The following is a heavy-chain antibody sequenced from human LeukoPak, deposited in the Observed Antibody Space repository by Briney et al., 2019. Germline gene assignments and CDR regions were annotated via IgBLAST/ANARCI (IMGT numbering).Heavy chain of an antibody. V-gene: IGHV3-7*01. CDR1: GFTLWRYW. D-gene: IGHD2-8*01. Sequence: PGGSLRLSCAGSGFTLWRYWVSWVRQAPGKGLEWVASINQGGSRLHYLDSVTGRFIISRDDAQNSLFLQMTRLRVDDTAVYYCARLKDDVTKLDYWGQGTLVSVSP. CDR2: INQGGSRL. CDR3: ARLKDDVTKLDY. J-gene: IGHJ4*02.